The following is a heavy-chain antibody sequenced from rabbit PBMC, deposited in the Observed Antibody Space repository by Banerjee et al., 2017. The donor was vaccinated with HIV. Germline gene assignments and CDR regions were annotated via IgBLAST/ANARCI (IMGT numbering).Heavy chain of an antibody. CDR3: AREGADSSGYNL. V-gene: IGHV1S40*01. CDR2: IYTGSSGST. D-gene: IGHD1-1*01. CDR1: GFSFSSSYY. Sequence: QSLEESGGDLVKPGASLTLTCTASGFSFSSSYYMCWVRQAPGKGLEWIAWIYTGSSGSTYYATWAKGRFTISKTSSTTVTLQMTSLTAADTATYFCAREGADSSGYNLWGQGTLVTVS. J-gene: IGHJ4*01.